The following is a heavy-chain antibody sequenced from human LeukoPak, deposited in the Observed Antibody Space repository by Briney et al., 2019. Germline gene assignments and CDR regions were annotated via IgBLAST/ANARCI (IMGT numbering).Heavy chain of an antibody. CDR2: IYYSGST. D-gene: IGHD3-22*01. Sequence: SETLSLTCSVSGGSISSYYWSWIRQPPGKGLEGIGYIYYSGSTNYNPSLKSRVTISVDTSKNQFSLRLSSVTAADTAVYYCARVTGYIVEDYFDYWGQGTLVTVSS. CDR3: ARVTGYIVEDYFDY. V-gene: IGHV4-59*01. CDR1: GGSISSYY. J-gene: IGHJ4*02.